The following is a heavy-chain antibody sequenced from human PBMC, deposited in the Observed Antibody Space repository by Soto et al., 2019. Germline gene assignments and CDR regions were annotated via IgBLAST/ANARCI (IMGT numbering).Heavy chain of an antibody. D-gene: IGHD4-17*01. Sequence: GGSLRLSCAASGFTVSSNYMSWVRQAPGKGLEWVSVIYSGGSTYYADSVKGRFTISRDNSKNTLYLQMNSLRAEDTAVYYCARDYMGLVDSPEYGDYFDFWGQGTLVTVAS. CDR2: IYSGGST. CDR3: ARDYMGLVDSPEYGDYFDF. CDR1: GFTVSSNY. V-gene: IGHV3-53*01. J-gene: IGHJ4*02.